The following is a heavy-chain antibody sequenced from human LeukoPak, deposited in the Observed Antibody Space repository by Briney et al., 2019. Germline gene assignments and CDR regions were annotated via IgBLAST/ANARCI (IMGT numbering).Heavy chain of an antibody. CDR2: INPSGGST. D-gene: IGHD3-3*01. CDR1: GYTFTSYY. Sequence: ASVKVSCKASGYTFTSYYMHWVRQAPGQGLEWMGIINPSGGSTSYAQKFQGRVTMTRDMSTSTVYMELSSLRSEDTAVYYCASYSLFDDFWSGYYPDGDYYYMGVWGKGTTVTVSS. CDR3: ASYSLFDDFWSGYYPDGDYYYMGV. V-gene: IGHV1-46*01. J-gene: IGHJ6*03.